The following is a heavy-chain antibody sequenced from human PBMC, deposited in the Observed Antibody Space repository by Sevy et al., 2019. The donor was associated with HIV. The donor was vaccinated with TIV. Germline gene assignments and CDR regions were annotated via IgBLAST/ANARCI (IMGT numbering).Heavy chain of an antibody. D-gene: IGHD2-2*02. V-gene: IGHV3-7*03. J-gene: IGHJ6*02. CDR2: IKQDGSVK. Sequence: GGSLRLSCVASGFTLNSYWMSWVRQAPGKGLEWVANIKQDGSVKYYVDSVKGRFTISRDNARNLLYLQMNSLRVEDTAVYYCAKVGYCSSTSCYSIYYGMDVWGQGTTVTVSS. CDR3: AKVGYCSSTSCYSIYYGMDV. CDR1: GFTLNSYW.